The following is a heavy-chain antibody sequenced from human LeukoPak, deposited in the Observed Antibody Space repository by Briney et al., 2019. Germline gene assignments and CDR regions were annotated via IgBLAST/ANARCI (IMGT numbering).Heavy chain of an antibody. CDR2: IIPILGIA. D-gene: IGHD5-24*01. Sequence: ASVKVSCKASGGTFSSYAISWVRQAPGQGLEWMGRIIPILGIANYAQKFRGRVTITADKSTSTAYMELSSLRSEDTAVYYCARAPSRDGYNSPNWFDPWGQGALVTVSS. CDR1: GGTFSSYA. CDR3: ARAPSRDGYNSPNWFDP. V-gene: IGHV1-69*04. J-gene: IGHJ5*02.